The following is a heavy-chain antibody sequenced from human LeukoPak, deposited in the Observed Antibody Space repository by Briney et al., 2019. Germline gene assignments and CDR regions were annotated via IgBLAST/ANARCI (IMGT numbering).Heavy chain of an antibody. J-gene: IGHJ6*03. D-gene: IGHD2-2*01. V-gene: IGHV3-73*01. CDR1: GFTFSGST. Sequence: PGGSLRLSCAASGFTFSGSTMHWVRQASGKGLEWVGHIRSKAHSYATAYTASVKGRFTISRDDSKNTAYLQMNSLKTEDTAVYYCTTDLVPAAYYYYYYYMDVWGKGTTVTVSS. CDR2: IRSKAHSYAT. CDR3: TTDLVPAAYYYYYYYMDV.